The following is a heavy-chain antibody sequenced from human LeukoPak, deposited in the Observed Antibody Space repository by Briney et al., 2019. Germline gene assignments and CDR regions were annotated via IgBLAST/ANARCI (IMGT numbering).Heavy chain of an antibody. CDR2: MYYSGST. D-gene: IGHD5-12*01. CDR3: ARGSNSGYHYDY. V-gene: IGHV4-59*01. J-gene: IGHJ4*02. Sequence: SETLSLTCTVCGGSIRIYNGSWLRQPPGKGLEWFGYMYYSGSTNYNPSLKSRATISVDTSKSQFSLKLSSVTAADTAVYYCARGSNSGYHYDYWGQGTVVSVSS. CDR1: GGSIRIYN.